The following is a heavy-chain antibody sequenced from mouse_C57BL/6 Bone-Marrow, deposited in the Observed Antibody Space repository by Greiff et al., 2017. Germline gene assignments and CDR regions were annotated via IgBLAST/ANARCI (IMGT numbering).Heavy chain of an antibody. Sequence: QVQLKQPGAELVKPGASVKLSCKASGYTFTSYWMHWVKQRPGQGLEWIGMIHPNSGSTNYNEKFKSKATLTVDKSSSTAYMQLSSLTSEDSAVYYCARQRGNYRARFAYWGQGTLVTVSA. J-gene: IGHJ3*01. CDR2: IHPNSGST. CDR3: ARQRGNYRARFAY. D-gene: IGHD2-1*01. CDR1: GYTFTSYW. V-gene: IGHV1-64*01.